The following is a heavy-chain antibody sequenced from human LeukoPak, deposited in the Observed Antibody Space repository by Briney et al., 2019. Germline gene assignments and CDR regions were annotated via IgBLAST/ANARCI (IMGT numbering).Heavy chain of an antibody. J-gene: IGHJ3*02. V-gene: IGHV3-21*01. CDR2: ISSGTSYI. CDR1: GFTFSNFA. Sequence: PGGSLRLSCAASGFTFSNFAMNWVLQAPGKGLEWVSSISSGTSYIYYADSVRGRFTISRDNAKNSLYLQMNSLRAEDTAVYYCASYYCSGGSCPDAFDIWGQGTMVTVSS. CDR3: ASYYCSGGSCPDAFDI. D-gene: IGHD2-15*01.